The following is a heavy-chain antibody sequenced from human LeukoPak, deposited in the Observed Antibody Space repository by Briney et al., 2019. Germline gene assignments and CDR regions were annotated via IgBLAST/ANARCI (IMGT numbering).Heavy chain of an antibody. CDR3: ARDPPGSGPDFDY. CDR1: GYTFSSYA. V-gene: IGHV3-23*01. D-gene: IGHD3-10*01. CDR2: ISGSGGST. Sequence: GGSLRLSCAASGYTFSSYAMSWVRQAPRKGLEWVSAISGSGGSTYYADSVKGRFTISKDNSKNTLYLQMNSLIAEDTAVYYCARDPPGSGPDFDYWGQGTLVTVSS. J-gene: IGHJ4*02.